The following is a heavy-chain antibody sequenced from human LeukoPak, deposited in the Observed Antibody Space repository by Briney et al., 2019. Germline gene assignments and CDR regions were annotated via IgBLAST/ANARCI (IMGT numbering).Heavy chain of an antibody. V-gene: IGHV3-53*01. D-gene: IGHD3-22*01. CDR2: IDSGGTT. CDR3: ASGSGNYYDGSGYYSDYFDF. Sequence: PGGSLRLSCAASGFTVSSNYMNWVRQAPGKGREWVSVIDSGGTTYYAESVRGQFTISRDNPKNTLYLQMNTLRAEETAVYYCASGSGNYYDGSGYYSDYFDFWGQGTLVTVS. CDR1: GFTVSSNY. J-gene: IGHJ4*02.